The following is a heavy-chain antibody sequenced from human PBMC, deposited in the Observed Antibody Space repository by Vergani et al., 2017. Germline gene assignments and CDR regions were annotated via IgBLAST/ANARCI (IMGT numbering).Heavy chain of an antibody. CDR1: GFTFSSYA. CDR2: ISGRGGST. J-gene: IGHJ4*02. V-gene: IGHV3-23*01. Sequence: EVQLLESGGGLVQPGGSLRLSCAASGFTFSSYAMSWVRQAPGKGLEWVSAISGRGGSTYYADSVKGRFTISRDNSKNTLYLQMNSLRAEDTAVYYCALGEYCSHAKCFTRFDYWGQGDLVTVSS. D-gene: IGHD2-15*01. CDR3: ALGEYCSHAKCFTRFDY.